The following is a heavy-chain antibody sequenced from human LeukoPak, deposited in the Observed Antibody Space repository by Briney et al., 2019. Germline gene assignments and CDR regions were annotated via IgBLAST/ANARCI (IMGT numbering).Heavy chain of an antibody. D-gene: IGHD3-10*01. CDR3: ARAVTMVREIHFDY. CDR2: IIPIFGTA. J-gene: IGHJ4*02. Sequence: AASVKVSCKASGGTFSSYAISWVRQAPGQGLEWMGGIIPIFGTANYAQKFQGRVTITTDESTSTAYMELSSLRSEDTAVYYCARAVTMVREIHFDYWGQGTLVTVSS. V-gene: IGHV1-69*05. CDR1: GGTFSSYA.